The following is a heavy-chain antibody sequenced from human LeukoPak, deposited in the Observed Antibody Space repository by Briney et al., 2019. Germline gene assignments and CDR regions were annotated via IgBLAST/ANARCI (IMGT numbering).Heavy chain of an antibody. Sequence: ASVKVSCTASGYTFTSYYMHWVRQAPGQGLEWMGIINPSGGSTSYAQKFQGRVTMTRDMSTSTDYMELSSLRSEDTAVYYCARFAVHRRITVAGQFGLDYWGQGTLVSVSS. J-gene: IGHJ4*02. CDR1: GYTFTSYY. D-gene: IGHD6-19*01. V-gene: IGHV1-46*01. CDR2: INPSGGST. CDR3: ARFAVHRRITVAGQFGLDY.